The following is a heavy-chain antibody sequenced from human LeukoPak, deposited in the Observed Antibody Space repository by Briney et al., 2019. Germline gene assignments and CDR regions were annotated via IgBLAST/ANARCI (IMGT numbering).Heavy chain of an antibody. J-gene: IGHJ6*02. Sequence: ASVKVSCKASGYTFTGYYMHWVRQAPGQGLEWMGWINPNSGGTNYAQKFQGRVTMTRDTSTSTAYMELSRLRSDDTAVYYCARDIESIGDYGYYGMDVWGQGTTVTVSS. CDR1: GYTFTGYY. CDR2: INPNSGGT. V-gene: IGHV1-2*02. CDR3: ARDIESIGDYGYYGMDV. D-gene: IGHD4/OR15-4a*01.